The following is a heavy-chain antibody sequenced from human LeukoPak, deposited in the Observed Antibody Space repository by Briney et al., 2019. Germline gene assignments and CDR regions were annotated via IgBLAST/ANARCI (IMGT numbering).Heavy chain of an antibody. CDR3: ARDSSSGSDGYFQH. Sequence: SVKVSCKASGGTFSSYAISWVRQAPGQGLEWMGGIIPIFGTANYAQKFQGRVTITTDESTSTAYTELSSLRSEDTAVYYCARDSSSGSDGYFQHWGQGTLVTVSS. D-gene: IGHD6-19*01. J-gene: IGHJ1*01. V-gene: IGHV1-69*05. CDR1: GGTFSSYA. CDR2: IIPIFGTA.